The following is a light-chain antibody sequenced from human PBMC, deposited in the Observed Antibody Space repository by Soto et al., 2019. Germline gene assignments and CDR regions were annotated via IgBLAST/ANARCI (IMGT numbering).Light chain of an antibody. CDR1: QSVSSNN. V-gene: IGKV3-20*01. J-gene: IGKJ1*01. CDR2: VAS. Sequence: EIVLTQSPDTLSLSPGERATLSCRASQSVSSNNLAWYQHKPGQPPRLLIYVASRRATGIPDRFSGSGSRSEFTLTITRLEPEDFAVYYCQQHGSGPWTFGQGTKVEIK. CDR3: QQHGSGPWT.